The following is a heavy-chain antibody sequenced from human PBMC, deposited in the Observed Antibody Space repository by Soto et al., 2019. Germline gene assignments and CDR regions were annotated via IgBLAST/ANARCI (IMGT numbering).Heavy chain of an antibody. CDR1: GYMFSSYA. CDR2: INAGNAYT. CDR3: AREGSDCSNTDCYSVQY. D-gene: IGHD2-2*01. J-gene: IGHJ1*01. V-gene: IGHV1-3*01. Sequence: ASVKVSCKASGYMFSSYAMHWVRQAPGQRLEWMGWINAGNAYTKYSQKFQGRVTITRDTSASTAYMELSSLTSEDTAVFYCAREGSDCSNTDCYSVQYWGQGTLVTVSS.